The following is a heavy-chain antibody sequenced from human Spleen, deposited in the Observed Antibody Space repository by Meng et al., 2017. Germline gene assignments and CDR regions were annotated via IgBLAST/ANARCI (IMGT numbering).Heavy chain of an antibody. V-gene: IGHV1-18*01. Sequence: QVQLVQAGAEAKQPGALVKASCKASGYTVTSYGISWVRQAPGQGLEWMGWISAYNGNTNYAQKLQGRVTMTTDKSTSTAYMELRSLRSDDTAVYYCARVVLAFDYWGQGTLVTVSS. CDR2: ISAYNGNT. CDR1: GYTVTSYG. J-gene: IGHJ4*02. CDR3: ARVVLAFDY.